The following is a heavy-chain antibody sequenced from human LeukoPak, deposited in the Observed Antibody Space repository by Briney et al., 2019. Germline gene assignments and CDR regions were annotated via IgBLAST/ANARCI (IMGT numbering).Heavy chain of an antibody. D-gene: IGHD3-10*01. J-gene: IGHJ5*02. CDR1: GFTLSSYS. CDR3: ARDRTFGSVFDP. CDR2: ISSSSSYI. V-gene: IGHV3-21*01. Sequence: GGSLRLSCAASGFTLSSYSMNWVRQAPGKGLEWVSSISSSSSYIYYADSVKGRFTISRDNAKNSLYLQMNSLRAEDTAVYYCARDRTFGSVFDPWGQGTLVTVSS.